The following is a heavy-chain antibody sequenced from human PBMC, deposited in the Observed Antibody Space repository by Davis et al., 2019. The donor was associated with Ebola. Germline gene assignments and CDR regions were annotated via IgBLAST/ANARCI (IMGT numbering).Heavy chain of an antibody. CDR1: GGSFSGYY. Sequence: PSKTLSLTCAVYGGSFSGYYWSWIRQPPGKGLEWIGEINHSGSTNYNPSLKSRVTISVDTSKNQFSLKLSSVTAADTAVYYCARGGGYYSANYYYGMDVWGQGTTVTVSS. CDR2: INHSGST. CDR3: ARGGGYYSANYYYGMDV. V-gene: IGHV4-34*01. J-gene: IGHJ6*02. D-gene: IGHD3-22*01.